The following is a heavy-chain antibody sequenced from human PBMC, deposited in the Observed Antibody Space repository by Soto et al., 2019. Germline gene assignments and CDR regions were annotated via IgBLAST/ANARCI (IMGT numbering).Heavy chain of an antibody. J-gene: IGHJ4*02. D-gene: IGHD6-6*01. CDR2: MNPNAGGT. CDR3: ARDMRSSSSLGRLQLGFFDY. Sequence: ASVKVSCKASEYIFTDYYIHWVRQAPGQGLEWMGWMNPNAGGTNYARKFQGRVTMTRDTSISTAYMELTRLTSDDTAVYYCARDMRSSSSLGRLQLGFFDYWGQGTLVTVSS. V-gene: IGHV1-2*02. CDR1: EYIFTDYY.